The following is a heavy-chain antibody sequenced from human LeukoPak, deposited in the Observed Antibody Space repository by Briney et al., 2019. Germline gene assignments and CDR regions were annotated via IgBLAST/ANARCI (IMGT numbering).Heavy chain of an antibody. D-gene: IGHD1-26*01. Sequence: ASVKVSCKASGYTFTSYGISWVRQAPGQGLEWMGWISAYDGNANYAQKFQGRVTMTTDTSTSTAHMELRSLRYDDTAVYYCARDGRFAAYEPDYWGQGTLVTVSS. CDR2: ISAYDGNA. V-gene: IGHV1-18*01. CDR3: ARDGRFAAYEPDY. J-gene: IGHJ4*02. CDR1: GYTFTSYG.